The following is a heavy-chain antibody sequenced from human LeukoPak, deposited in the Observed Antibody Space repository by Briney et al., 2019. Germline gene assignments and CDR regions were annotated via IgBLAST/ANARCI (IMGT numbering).Heavy chain of an antibody. CDR1: GFTFSNYA. CDR2: ISSDGSDK. J-gene: IGHJ4*02. CDR3: AKDPGSIRNYFDY. D-gene: IGHD3-16*01. V-gene: IGHV3-30*18. Sequence: GRSLRLSCAASGFTFSNYAMHWVRQAPGKGLEWVAVISSDGSDKYYTDSVKGRFTISRDNSKNTLHLEVNSLGAEDTGLFYCAKDPGSIRNYFDYWGRGTLVTVSS.